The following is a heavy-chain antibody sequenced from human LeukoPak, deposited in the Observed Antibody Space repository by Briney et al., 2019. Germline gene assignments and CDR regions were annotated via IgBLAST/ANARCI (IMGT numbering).Heavy chain of an antibody. Sequence: GGSLRLSCAASGFSFSDYTMHWVRQAPGKGLEWVAFISNDGNNKYSADAVKGRFTISRDNSKNTLYLQMNSLRAEDTAVYYCARRSGIAVAGAFDYWGQGTLVTVSS. D-gene: IGHD6-19*01. J-gene: IGHJ4*02. CDR2: ISNDGNNK. CDR1: GFSFSDYT. CDR3: ARRSGIAVAGAFDY. V-gene: IGHV3-30*04.